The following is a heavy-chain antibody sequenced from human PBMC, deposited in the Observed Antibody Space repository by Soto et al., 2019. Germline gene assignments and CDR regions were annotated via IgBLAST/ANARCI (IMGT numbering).Heavy chain of an antibody. J-gene: IGHJ4*02. D-gene: IGHD6-19*01. V-gene: IGHV3-30-3*01. Sequence: GGSLRLSCAASGFTFSIYAMHWVRQAPGKGLEWVAVISYDGSNKYYADSVKGRFTISRDNSKNTLYLQMNSLRAEDTAVYYCARVYSSGWSFDYWGQGTLVTVSS. CDR3: ARVYSSGWSFDY. CDR1: GFTFSIYA. CDR2: ISYDGSNK.